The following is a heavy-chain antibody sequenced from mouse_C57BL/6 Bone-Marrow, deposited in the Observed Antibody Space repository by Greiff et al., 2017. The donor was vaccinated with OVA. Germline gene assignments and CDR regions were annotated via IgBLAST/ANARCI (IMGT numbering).Heavy chain of an antibody. V-gene: IGHV5-17*01. CDR3: ARSYYGSSYDYFDY. J-gene: IGHJ2*01. CDR2: ISSGSSTI. D-gene: IGHD1-1*01. CDR1: GFTFSDYG. Sequence: EVQLVESGGGLVKPGGSLKLSCAASGFTFSDYGMHWVRQAPEKGLEWVAYISSGSSTIYYADTVKGRFTISRDNAKNTLFLQMTSLRSEDTAMYYCARSYYGSSYDYFDYWGQGTTLTVSS.